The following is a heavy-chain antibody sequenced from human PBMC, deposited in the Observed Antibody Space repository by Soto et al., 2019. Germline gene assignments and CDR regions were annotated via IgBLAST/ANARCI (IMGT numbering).Heavy chain of an antibody. D-gene: IGHD4-4*01. CDR1: GFTFSSYA. V-gene: IGHV3-23*01. Sequence: GGSLRLSCAASGFTFSSYAMSWVRQAPGKGLEWVSAISGSGGSTYYADSVKGRFTISRDNSKNTLYLQMNSLRAEDTAVYYCAKAALRPMATVTTVDYWGQGTLVTVSS. CDR3: AKAALRPMATVTTVDY. J-gene: IGHJ4*02. CDR2: ISGSGGST.